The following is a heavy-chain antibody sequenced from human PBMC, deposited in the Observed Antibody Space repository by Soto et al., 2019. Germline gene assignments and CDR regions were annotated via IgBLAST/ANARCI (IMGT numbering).Heavy chain of an antibody. Sequence: EVQLVESGGGLVKPGGSIRLSCAASGFTFSNAWMNWVRQAPGKGLEWVGRIKSKTDGGTTDYAAPVKGRFTISRDDSKNTLYLQMNSLKTEDTAVYYCTGAQWELLRGWFDPWGQGTLVTVSS. CDR2: IKSKTDGGTT. D-gene: IGHD1-26*01. CDR1: GFTFSNAW. CDR3: TGAQWELLRGWFDP. V-gene: IGHV3-15*07. J-gene: IGHJ5*02.